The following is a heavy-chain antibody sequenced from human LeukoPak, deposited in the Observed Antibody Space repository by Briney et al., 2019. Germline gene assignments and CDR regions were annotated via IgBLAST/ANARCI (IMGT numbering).Heavy chain of an antibody. D-gene: IGHD6-13*01. Sequence: GRSLRLSCAASGFTFSSYAMHWVRQAPGKGLEWVAVIPYDGSNKYYADSVKGRFTISRDNSKNTLYLQMNSLRAEDTAVYYCAGGEIAAAGELPGSPFDYWGQGTLVTVSS. CDR1: GFTFSSYA. J-gene: IGHJ4*02. V-gene: IGHV3-30-3*01. CDR2: IPYDGSNK. CDR3: AGGEIAAAGELPGSPFDY.